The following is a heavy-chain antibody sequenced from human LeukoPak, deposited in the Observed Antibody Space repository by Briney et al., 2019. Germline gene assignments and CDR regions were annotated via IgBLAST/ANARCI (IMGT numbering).Heavy chain of an antibody. D-gene: IGHD6-13*01. J-gene: IGHJ4*02. CDR2: INPNSGRT. Sequence: ASVKVSCKASGYTFPSPDINWVRQAAGQGLEWMGWINPNSGRTGYAQKFQGRVTMTANTSISTAYMELRSLRFDDTAVYYCARGRSGLAAAGTYDYWGQGTLITVSS. CDR1: GYTFPSPD. V-gene: IGHV1-8*01. CDR3: ARGRSGLAAAGTYDY.